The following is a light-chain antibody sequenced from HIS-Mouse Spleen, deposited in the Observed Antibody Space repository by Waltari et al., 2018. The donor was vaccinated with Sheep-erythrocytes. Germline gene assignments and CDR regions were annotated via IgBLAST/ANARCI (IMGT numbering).Light chain of an antibody. Sequence: QSALTQPRSVSGSPAQSVTISCTGTSSDGGGYNYVSWYQQHPGKAPKLLIYDVSKRPSGVPDRFSGSKSGNTASLTISGLQAEDEADYYCCSYAGSYNHVFATGTKVTVL. V-gene: IGLV2-11*01. CDR2: DVS. CDR3: CSYAGSYNHV. CDR1: SSDGGGYNY. J-gene: IGLJ1*01.